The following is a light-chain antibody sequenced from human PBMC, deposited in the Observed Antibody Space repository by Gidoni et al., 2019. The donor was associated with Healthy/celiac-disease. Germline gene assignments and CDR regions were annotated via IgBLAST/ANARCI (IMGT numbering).Light chain of an antibody. Sequence: VQMTQSPSSLSASVGDRVTITCRASPSISSYLNWYQQKPGKAPKLLIYAASSLQSGIPSRFSGSGSGTDFTLTISSLQPEDFATYYCQQSYSTLLTFGQGTKVEIK. CDR3: QQSYSTLLT. CDR2: AAS. CDR1: PSISSY. J-gene: IGKJ1*01. V-gene: IGKV1-39*01.